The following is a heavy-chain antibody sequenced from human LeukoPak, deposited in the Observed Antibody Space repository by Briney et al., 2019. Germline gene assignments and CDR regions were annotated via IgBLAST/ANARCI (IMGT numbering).Heavy chain of an antibody. CDR2: ITGSGGST. J-gene: IGHJ4*02. D-gene: IGHD2-2*01. Sequence: PGGSLRLSCAASGFTFVNYAMTWVRQAPGQGRECVSVITGSGGSTNYADSVKGRFTISRDNSKNTLYLQMNSLRAEDTAVYYCARAMRGYQLLPDYWGQGTLVTVSS. CDR3: ARAMRGYQLLPDY. CDR1: GFTFVNYA. V-gene: IGHV3-23*01.